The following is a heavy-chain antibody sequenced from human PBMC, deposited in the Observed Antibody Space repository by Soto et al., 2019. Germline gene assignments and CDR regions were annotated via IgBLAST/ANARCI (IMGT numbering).Heavy chain of an antibody. CDR3: ATDYYDRSGLDY. V-gene: IGHV3-30-3*01. CDR2: ISYDGSNK. Sequence: PGGSLRLSCAASGFTFSSYAMHWVRQAPGKGLEWVAVISYDGSNKYYADSVKGRFTISRDNSKNTLYLQMNSLRAEDTAVYYCATDYYDRSGLDYWGQGTLVTVSS. CDR1: GFTFSSYA. J-gene: IGHJ4*02. D-gene: IGHD3-22*01.